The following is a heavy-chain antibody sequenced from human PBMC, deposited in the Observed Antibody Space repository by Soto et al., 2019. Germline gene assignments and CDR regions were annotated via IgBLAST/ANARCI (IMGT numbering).Heavy chain of an antibody. CDR3: ARGQEGGAAASNDFDY. V-gene: IGHV4-39*01. J-gene: IGHJ4*02. Sequence: SETLSLTCTVSGGSISSSSYYWGWIRQPPGKGLEWIGSIYYSGNTYYNPSRKSRVTISVDTSKNQFSLKLSSVTAADTAVYYCARGQEGGAAASNDFDYWGQGTLVTVSS. D-gene: IGHD6-13*01. CDR1: GGSISSSSYY. CDR2: IYYSGNT.